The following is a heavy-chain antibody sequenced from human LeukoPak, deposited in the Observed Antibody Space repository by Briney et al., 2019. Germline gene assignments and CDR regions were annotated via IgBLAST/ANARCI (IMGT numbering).Heavy chain of an antibody. CDR3: ARVEYAGITMIVVDYYFDY. Sequence: GGSLRLSCAASGFTFSSYAMHWVRQAPGKGLEWVAVISYDGSNKYYADSVKGRFTISRDNSKNTLYLQMNSLRAEDTAVYYCARVEYAGITMIVVDYYFDYWGQGTLVTVSS. D-gene: IGHD3-22*01. V-gene: IGHV3-30*04. CDR2: ISYDGSNK. J-gene: IGHJ4*02. CDR1: GFTFSSYA.